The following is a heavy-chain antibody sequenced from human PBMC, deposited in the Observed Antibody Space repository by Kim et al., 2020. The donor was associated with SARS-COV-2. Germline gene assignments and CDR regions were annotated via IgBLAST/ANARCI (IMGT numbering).Heavy chain of an antibody. J-gene: IGHJ4*02. CDR2: ITPIDGNT. CDR1: GYTFTSNH. CDR3: ARDLSGGWSSDF. V-gene: IGHV1-46*01. D-gene: IGHD6-19*01. Sequence: ASVKVSCKASGYTFTSNHMHWVRQAPGQGLEWMGMITPIDGNTRYAQKLQDRVTMTRDTSTSTFYMDLSSLRSEDTAIYYCARDLSGGWSSDFWGQGTLVTVSS.